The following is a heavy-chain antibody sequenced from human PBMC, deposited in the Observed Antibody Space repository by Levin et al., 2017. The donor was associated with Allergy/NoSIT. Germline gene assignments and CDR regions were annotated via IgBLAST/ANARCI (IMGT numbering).Heavy chain of an antibody. CDR1: GGSFSGYY. Sequence: SETLSLTCAVYGGSFSGYYWSWIRQPPGKGLEWIGEINHSGSTNYNPSLKSRVTISVDTSKNQFSLKLSSVTAADTAVYYCARGITIFGVVIPHYYYYGMDVWGQGTTVTVSS. J-gene: IGHJ6*02. V-gene: IGHV4-34*01. CDR3: ARGITIFGVVIPHYYYYGMDV. CDR2: INHSGST. D-gene: IGHD3-3*01.